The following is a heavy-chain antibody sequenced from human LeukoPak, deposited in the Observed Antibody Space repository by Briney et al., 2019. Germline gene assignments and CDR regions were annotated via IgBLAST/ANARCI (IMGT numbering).Heavy chain of an antibody. J-gene: IGHJ5*02. Sequence: SETLSLTCTVSGGSISSIYYYWGWIRQPPGKGLEWIGGIYYTGSTYYNSSLKSRVTISVGTSKNQFSLRLSSVTAADTAVYYCARRGYDFWSGYDRDWFDPWGQGTLVTVSS. D-gene: IGHD3-3*01. CDR1: GGSISSIYYY. CDR2: IYYTGST. V-gene: IGHV4-39*01. CDR3: ARRGYDFWSGYDRDWFDP.